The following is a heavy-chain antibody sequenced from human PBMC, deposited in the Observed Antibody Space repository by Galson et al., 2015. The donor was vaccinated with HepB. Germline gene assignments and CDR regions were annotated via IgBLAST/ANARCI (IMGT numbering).Heavy chain of an antibody. Sequence: PRLSCAASGFTFSDSAMSWARQAPGKGLEWVSLISADGRNSYYADSVKGRFTISRDDSKNTLYLQMNSLRAEDTAIYYCARDIQMSCWGQGALVTVSS. CDR1: GFTFSDSA. D-gene: IGHD5-18*01. CDR3: ARDIQMSC. J-gene: IGHJ4*02. CDR2: ISADGRNS. V-gene: IGHV3-23*01.